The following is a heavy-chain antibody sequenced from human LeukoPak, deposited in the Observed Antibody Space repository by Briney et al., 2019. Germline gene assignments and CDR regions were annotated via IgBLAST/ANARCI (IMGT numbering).Heavy chain of an antibody. J-gene: IGHJ6*02. CDR3: ARSVYDISSYYYGMDV. Sequence: SETLSLTCAVYGGSFSGYYWSWIRQPPGKGLEWIGEINHNGSTNYNPSLKSRVTISVDTSKNQFSLKLSSVTAADTAVYYCARSVYDISSYYYGMDVWGQGTTVTVSS. CDR1: GGSFSGYY. CDR2: INHNGST. V-gene: IGHV4-34*01. D-gene: IGHD3-9*01.